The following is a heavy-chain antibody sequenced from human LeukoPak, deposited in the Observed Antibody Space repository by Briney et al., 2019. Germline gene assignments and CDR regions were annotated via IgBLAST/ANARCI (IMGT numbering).Heavy chain of an antibody. CDR3: ARGSSYGDSAGAFDI. CDR1: GYTFTGYY. D-gene: IGHD4-17*01. Sequence: ASVKVSCKASGYTFTGYYMHWVRQAPGQGLEWMGWINPNSGGTNYAQKFQGRVTMTRDTSISTAYMELSRLRSDDTAVYYCARGSSYGDSAGAFDIWGQGTMVTVSS. V-gene: IGHV1-2*02. J-gene: IGHJ3*02. CDR2: INPNSGGT.